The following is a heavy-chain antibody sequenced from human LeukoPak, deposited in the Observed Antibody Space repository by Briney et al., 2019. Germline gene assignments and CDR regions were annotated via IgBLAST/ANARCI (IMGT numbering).Heavy chain of an antibody. CDR3: ATRSGGRATYYYYYMDV. Sequence: GASVKVSCKVSGYTLTELSMHWVRQAPGKGLEWMGGFDPEDGETINAQKFQGRVTMTEDTSTDTAYMELTGLRSEDTAVYYCATRSGGRATYYYYYMDVWGKGTTVTVSS. V-gene: IGHV1-24*01. J-gene: IGHJ6*03. D-gene: IGHD2-15*01. CDR2: FDPEDGET. CDR1: GYTLTELS.